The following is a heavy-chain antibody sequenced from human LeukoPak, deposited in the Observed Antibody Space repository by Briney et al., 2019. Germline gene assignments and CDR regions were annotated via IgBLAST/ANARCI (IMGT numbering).Heavy chain of an antibody. CDR3: ARDPHYYGSGTSHYYYMDV. D-gene: IGHD3-10*01. Sequence: GASVKVSCKASGYTFTNYGISWVRQAPGQGLEWMGWISAYNGNTNYAQKLQGRVTMTTDTSTSTAYMELRSLTSDDTAVYYCARDPHYYGSGTSHYYYMDVWGKGTTVTVPS. CDR1: GYTFTNYG. CDR2: ISAYNGNT. J-gene: IGHJ6*03. V-gene: IGHV1-18*01.